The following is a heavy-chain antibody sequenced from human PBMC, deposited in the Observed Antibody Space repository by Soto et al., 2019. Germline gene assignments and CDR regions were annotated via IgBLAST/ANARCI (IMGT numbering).Heavy chain of an antibody. CDR2: TYYTADT. Sequence: QVHLQESGPGLVKPSETLSLTCTVSGVSIRSYFWSLIRQPPGKGLEWIGCTYYTADTQYRPSLESRATISADPSKQQFSLRLSPATPADTALYYCTGSKNRGVSFDHWGQGALVSVAS. CDR1: GVSIRSYF. V-gene: IGHV4-59*01. D-gene: IGHD3-10*01. J-gene: IGHJ5*02. CDR3: TGSKNRGVSFDH.